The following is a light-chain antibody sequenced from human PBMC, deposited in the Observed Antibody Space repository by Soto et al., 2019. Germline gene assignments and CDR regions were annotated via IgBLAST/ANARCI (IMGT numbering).Light chain of an antibody. CDR1: SSDVGGYNY. Sequence: QSALTQPASVSGSPGQSITISCTGTSSDVGGYNYVSWYQHHPGKAPKLMIYDVSNRPSGVSDRFSASKSGNTASLTIFGLQAEDEADYYCSSYTSSSTYVFGAGTKPTVL. CDR3: SSYTSSSTYV. J-gene: IGLJ1*01. CDR2: DVS. V-gene: IGLV2-14*03.